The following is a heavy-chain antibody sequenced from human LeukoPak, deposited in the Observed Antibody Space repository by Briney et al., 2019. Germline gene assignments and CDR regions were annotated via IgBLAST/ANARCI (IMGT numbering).Heavy chain of an antibody. CDR3: ARQGSMTRGGYWLDH. CDR1: GASINTSNFY. V-gene: IGHV4-39*01. D-gene: IGHD3-10*01. Sequence: SETLSLTCTVSGASINTSNFYWAWIRQPPGKGLESIGNIYYTGRTYSNASLNSRVTISVDTSKNQFSLKLTSVTAADTAVYYCARQGSMTRGGYWLDHWGQGTLVIVSS. J-gene: IGHJ5*02. CDR2: IYYTGRT.